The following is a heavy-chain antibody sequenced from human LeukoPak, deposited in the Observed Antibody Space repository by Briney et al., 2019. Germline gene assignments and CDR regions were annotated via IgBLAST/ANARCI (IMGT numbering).Heavy chain of an antibody. J-gene: IGHJ5*02. D-gene: IGHD3-22*01. CDR1: GYTFTSYA. V-gene: IGHV7-4-1*02. CDR3: ARGYYDSSGYYRHNWFDP. CDR2: INTNTGNP. Sequence: APVKVSCKASGYTFTSYAMNWVRQAPGQGLEWMGWINTNTGNPTYAQGFTGRFVFSLDTSVSTAYLQISSLKAEDTAVYYCARGYYDSSGYYRHNWFDPWGQGTLVTVSS.